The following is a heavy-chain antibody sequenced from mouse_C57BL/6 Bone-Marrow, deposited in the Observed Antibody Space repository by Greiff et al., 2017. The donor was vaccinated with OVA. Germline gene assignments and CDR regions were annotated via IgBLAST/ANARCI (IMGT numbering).Heavy chain of an antibody. D-gene: IGHD1-1*01. CDR2: ISSGGDYI. Sequence: EVMLVESGEGLVKPGGSLKLSCAASGFTFSSYAMSWVRQTPEKRLEWVAYISSGGDYIYYADTVKGRFTISRDNARNTLYLQMSSLKSEDTAMYYCARTGSSYYAMDYWGQGTSVTVSS. V-gene: IGHV5S21*01. CDR3: ARTGSSYYAMDY. CDR1: GFTFSSYA. J-gene: IGHJ4*01.